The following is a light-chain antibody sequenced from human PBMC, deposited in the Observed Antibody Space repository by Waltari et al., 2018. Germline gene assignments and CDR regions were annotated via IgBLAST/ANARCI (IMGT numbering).Light chain of an antibody. CDR1: QDIRTY. CDR2: DAC. Sequence: DIQLTQSPSSLSASVGDRVTITAQASQDIRTYLNWYQQKQGRAPTILIFDACNVETGVPRRFSSSGSGTLFSLTISSIQPEDIATYYWHQYDNLPTTLGQGPRLDMK. CDR3: HQYDNLPTT. V-gene: IGKV1-33*01. J-gene: IGKJ5*01.